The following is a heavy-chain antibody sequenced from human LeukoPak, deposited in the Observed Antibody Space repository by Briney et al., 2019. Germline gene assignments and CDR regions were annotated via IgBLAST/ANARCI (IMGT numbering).Heavy chain of an antibody. CDR1: GFTFSSYA. V-gene: IGHV3-23*01. D-gene: IGHD3-16*01. Sequence: GGSLRLSCAASGFTFSSYAMSCVRQAPGKGLEWVSAISGSGGSTYYADSVKGRFTISRDNARKSLYLQMSSLRAEDTAVYYCATYTHWVAGDVWGQGTTVTGSS. CDR2: ISGSGGST. J-gene: IGHJ6*02. CDR3: ATYTHWVAGDV.